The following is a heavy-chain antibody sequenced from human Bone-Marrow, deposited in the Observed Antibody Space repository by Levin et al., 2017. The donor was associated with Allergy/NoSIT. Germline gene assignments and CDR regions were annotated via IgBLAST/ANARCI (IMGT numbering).Heavy chain of an antibody. CDR1: GYMFSNYW. V-gene: IGHV5-51*01. Sequence: RGESLKISCQASGYMFSNYWIGWVRQVPGKGLEWMGIIYPDDSQTLYSPSFQGQVTISADKSVTTAYLQWSSLKASDTAIYYCVRHVQANWGPYYLDFWGQGTLVTVSS. J-gene: IGHJ4*02. D-gene: IGHD7-27*01. CDR2: IYPDDSQT. CDR3: VRHVQANWGPYYLDF.